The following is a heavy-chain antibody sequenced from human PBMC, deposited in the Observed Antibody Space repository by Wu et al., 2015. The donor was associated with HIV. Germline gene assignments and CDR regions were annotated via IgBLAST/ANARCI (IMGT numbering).Heavy chain of an antibody. CDR1: GGTFSSYA. D-gene: IGHD5-12*01. CDR3: ASSGYSGYDWAWYFDY. J-gene: IGHJ4*02. CDR2: IIPIFGTA. V-gene: IGHV1-69*01. Sequence: QVQLVQSGAEVKKPGSSVKVSCKASGGTFSSYAISWVRQAPGQGLEWMGGIIPIFGTANYAQKFQGRVTITADESTSTAYMELSSLRSEDTAVYYCASSGYSGYDWAWYFDYWGQGTXVTVSS.